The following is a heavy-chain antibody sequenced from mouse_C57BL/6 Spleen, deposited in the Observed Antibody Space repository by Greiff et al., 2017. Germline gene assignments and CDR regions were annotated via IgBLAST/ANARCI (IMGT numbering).Heavy chain of an antibody. Sequence: QVQLQQSGPELVKPGASVKISCKASGYAFSSSWMNWVKQRPGKGLEWIGRIYPGDGDTNYNGKFKGKATLTADKSSSTAYMQLSSLTSEDSAVYFGARGEGNFYAMDYWGQGTSVTVSS. CDR1: GYAFSSSW. CDR3: ARGEGNFYAMDY. D-gene: IGHD2-1*01. V-gene: IGHV1-82*01. J-gene: IGHJ4*01. CDR2: IYPGDGDT.